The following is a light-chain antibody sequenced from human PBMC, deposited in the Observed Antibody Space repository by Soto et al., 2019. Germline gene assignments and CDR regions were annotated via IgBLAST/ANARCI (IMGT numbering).Light chain of an antibody. J-gene: IGLJ3*02. CDR2: EDN. Sequence: NFMLTQPHSVSESPGKTVTISCTRSSGSIASNYVQWYQQRPGSSPTTVIYEDNQRPSGVPDRFSGSIDSSSNSASLTISGLKTEDEADYYCQSYDSSPLWVFGGGTKLTVL. CDR1: SGSIASNY. V-gene: IGLV6-57*01. CDR3: QSYDSSPLWV.